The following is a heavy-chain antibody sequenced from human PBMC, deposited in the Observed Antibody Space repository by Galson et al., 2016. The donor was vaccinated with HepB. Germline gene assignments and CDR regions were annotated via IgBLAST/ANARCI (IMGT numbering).Heavy chain of an antibody. V-gene: IGHV3-23*01. CDR2: ISGRDGRT. J-gene: IGHJ4*02. D-gene: IGHD6-13*01. CDR3: AKWSDAAATY. CDR1: GFTFSSYA. Sequence: SLRLSCAASGFTFSSYAMVWVRQAPGKGLEWISAISGRDGRTYYADSVKGRFTISRDNSKSTLYLQMSSLTAEDTAVYYWAKWSDAAATYWGQGALVTVSS.